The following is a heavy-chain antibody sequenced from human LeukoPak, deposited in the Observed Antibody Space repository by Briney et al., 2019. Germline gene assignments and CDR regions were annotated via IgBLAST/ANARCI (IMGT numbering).Heavy chain of an antibody. J-gene: IGHJ1*01. V-gene: IGHV3-30*02. Sequence: GGSLRLSCAASGFTVSSNYMSWVRQAPGKGLEWVAFIRYDGSNKYYADSVKGRFTISRDNSKNTLYLQMNSLRAEDTAVYYCAKDGGKVGATTYFQHWGQGTLVTVSS. D-gene: IGHD1-26*01. CDR3: AKDGGKVGATTYFQH. CDR2: IRYDGSNK. CDR1: GFTVSSNY.